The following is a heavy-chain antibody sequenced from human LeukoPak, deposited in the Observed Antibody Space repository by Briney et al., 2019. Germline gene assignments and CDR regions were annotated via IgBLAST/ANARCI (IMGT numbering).Heavy chain of an antibody. D-gene: IGHD3-22*01. CDR1: GYTFVNYA. V-gene: IGHV1-18*01. Sequence: ASVKVSCKTSGYTFVNYAIAWVRQAPGQGLEWMGWITAYSGNTNYAQKLQERVTMTTDTSTSTAYMEPRTLRSDDTAVYFCARVSFDIMSGYYVPHVFDIWGQGTMVTVSS. CDR2: ITAYSGNT. J-gene: IGHJ3*02. CDR3: ARVSFDIMSGYYVPHVFDI.